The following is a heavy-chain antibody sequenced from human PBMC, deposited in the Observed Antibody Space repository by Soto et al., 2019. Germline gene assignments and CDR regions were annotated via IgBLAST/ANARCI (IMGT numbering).Heavy chain of an antibody. CDR3: ARCDTTAPSNWFDP. D-gene: IGHD2-2*02. Sequence: PVKVSCKASGGTFSSYAISWVRQAPGQGLEWMGGIIPIFGTANYAQKFQGRVTITADESTSTAYMELSSLRSEDTAVYYCARCDTTAPSNWFDPWGQGTLVTVSS. J-gene: IGHJ5*02. CDR1: GGTFSSYA. V-gene: IGHV1-69*13. CDR2: IIPIFGTA.